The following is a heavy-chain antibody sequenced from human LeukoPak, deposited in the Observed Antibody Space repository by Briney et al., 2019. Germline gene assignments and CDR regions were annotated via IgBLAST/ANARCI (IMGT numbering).Heavy chain of an antibody. J-gene: IGHJ3*02. Sequence: PSETLSLTCTVSGGSISSSNWWSWVRQPPGKGLEWIGEIYHSGSTNYNPSLKSRVTISVDKSKNQFSLKLSSVTAADTAVYYCAREWRRYYDSSGSLAFDIWGQGTMVTVSS. D-gene: IGHD3-22*01. CDR2: IYHSGST. V-gene: IGHV4-4*02. CDR3: AREWRRYYDSSGSLAFDI. CDR1: GGSISSSNW.